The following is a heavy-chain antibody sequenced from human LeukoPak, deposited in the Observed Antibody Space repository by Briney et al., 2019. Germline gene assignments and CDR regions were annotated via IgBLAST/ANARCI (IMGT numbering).Heavy chain of an antibody. D-gene: IGHD3-22*01. V-gene: IGHV3-43D*03. J-gene: IGHJ4*02. CDR2: ISWDGGST. CDR1: GFIFDDYA. CDR3: TRSTYYYDSSGYYPIDY. Sequence: SGGSLRLSCAASGFIFDDYAMHWVRQAPGKGLEWVSLISWDGGSTYYADSVQGRFTISRDNSKNSLYLQMHSLRAEDTALYYCTRSTYYYDSSGYYPIDYWGQGTLVTVSS.